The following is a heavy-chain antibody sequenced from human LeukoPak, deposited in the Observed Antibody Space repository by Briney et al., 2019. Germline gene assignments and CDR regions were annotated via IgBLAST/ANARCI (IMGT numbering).Heavy chain of an antibody. CDR2: IYYSGST. D-gene: IGHD1-26*01. CDR1: GGSISSYY. V-gene: IGHV4-59*01. Sequence: SETLSLTCTVSGGSISSYYWSWIRQPPGKGLEWIGYIYYSGSTNYNPSLKSRVTISVDTSKNQFSLKLSSVTAADTAVYYCARNSGSPLRHFDYWGQGTLVTVSS. J-gene: IGHJ4*02. CDR3: ARNSGSPLRHFDY.